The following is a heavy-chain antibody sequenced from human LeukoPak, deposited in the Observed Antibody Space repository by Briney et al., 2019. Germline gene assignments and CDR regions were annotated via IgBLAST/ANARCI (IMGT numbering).Heavy chain of an antibody. J-gene: IGHJ6*03. CDR2: IYYSGST. CDR3: ARGITMVRYYYYYMDV. V-gene: IGHV4-31*03. Sequence: SQTLSLTCTVSGGSISSGGYYWSWIRQHPGKGLEWIGYIYYSGSTYYNPSLKSRVTISVDTSKNQFSLKLSSVTAADTAVYYCARGITMVRYYYYYMDVWGKGTTVTVSS. CDR1: GGSISSGGYY. D-gene: IGHD3-10*01.